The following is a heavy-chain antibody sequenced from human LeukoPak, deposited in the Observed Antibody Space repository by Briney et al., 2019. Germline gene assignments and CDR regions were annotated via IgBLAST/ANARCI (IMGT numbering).Heavy chain of an antibody. CDR3: AREVPEYCSGGSCYFGY. CDR2: ISAYNGNT. CDR1: GYTFTSYG. Sequence: ASVKVSCKASGYTFTSYGISWVRQAPGQGLEWMGWISAYNGNTNYAQKLQGRVTMTTDTSTSTAYMELRSLRSDDTAVYYCAREVPEYCSGGSCYFGYWGQGTLVTVSS. V-gene: IGHV1-18*01. J-gene: IGHJ4*02. D-gene: IGHD2-15*01.